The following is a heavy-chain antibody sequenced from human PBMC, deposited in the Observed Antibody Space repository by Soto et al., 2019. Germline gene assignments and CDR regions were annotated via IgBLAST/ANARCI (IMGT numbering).Heavy chain of an antibody. CDR3: ARVDNILTGYSNWFDP. CDR1: GGSMSNYY. D-gene: IGHD3-9*01. Sequence: PSETLSLTCTVSGGSMSNYYWSWIRQPPGKGLEWIGYIYYSGSTNYNPSLKSRVTIPVDTSKNQFSLRLRSVTAADTAVYYCARVDNILTGYSNWFDPWGQGTLVTVSS. V-gene: IGHV4-59*01. J-gene: IGHJ5*02. CDR2: IYYSGST.